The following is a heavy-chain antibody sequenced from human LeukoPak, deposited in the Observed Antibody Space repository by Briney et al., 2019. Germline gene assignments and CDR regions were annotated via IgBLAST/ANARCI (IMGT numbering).Heavy chain of an antibody. D-gene: IGHD2-2*01. CDR1: GYKFPTYW. V-gene: IGHV5-51*01. Sequence: GESLKISCKGSGYKFPTYWIGWVRQMPGKGLEWMGVIYPDDSDTRYSPSFQGLVTISADKSISTAYLQWSSLKASDTAMYYCARHEGYCISSSCSDTFDIWGQGTMVTVSS. CDR3: ARHEGYCISSSCSDTFDI. J-gene: IGHJ3*02. CDR2: IYPDDSDT.